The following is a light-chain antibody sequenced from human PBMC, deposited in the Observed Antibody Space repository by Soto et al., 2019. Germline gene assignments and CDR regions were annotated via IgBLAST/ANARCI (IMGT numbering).Light chain of an antibody. CDR2: SAS. CDR3: QPNHGDSGLT. Sequence: DIQMTQYPSTLSASIGDRVTITCRASQNIRSWVAWYQQKPGKAPDLLIYSASGLESGVPSRFSGSGFGTEFTLPISSLHPDDFSTYYCQPNHGDSGLTFGGGTKVEIK. CDR1: QNIRSW. V-gene: IGKV1-5*03. J-gene: IGKJ4*01.